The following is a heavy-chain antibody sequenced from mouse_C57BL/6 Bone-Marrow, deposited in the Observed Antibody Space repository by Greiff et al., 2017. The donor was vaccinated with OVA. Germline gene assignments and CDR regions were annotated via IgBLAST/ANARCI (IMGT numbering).Heavy chain of an antibody. Sequence: EVKVVESGAGLVKPGGSLKLSCAASGFTFSSYAVSWVRQTPEKRLEWVAYISSGGDYIYYADTVKGRFTISRDNARNTLYLQMSSLKSEDTAMYYCTRLLDAMDYWGQGTSVTVSS. CDR3: TRLLDAMDY. CDR1: GFTFSSYA. CDR2: ISSGGDYI. V-gene: IGHV5-9-1*02. J-gene: IGHJ4*01. D-gene: IGHD2-1*01.